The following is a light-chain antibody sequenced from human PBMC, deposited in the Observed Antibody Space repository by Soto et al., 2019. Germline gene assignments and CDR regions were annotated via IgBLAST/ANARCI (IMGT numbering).Light chain of an antibody. CDR2: GAF. Sequence: EIVLTQSPGTLSLSPGERATLSCRASQSVSSNYLAWYQQKPGQAPRLLIYGAFNRATGIPDRFSGSGSGTDFTLTISRLEPEDFAVYYCQQYGSSPPITFGQGTQLEIK. V-gene: IGKV3-20*01. CDR1: QSVSSNY. J-gene: IGKJ5*01. CDR3: QQYGSSPPIT.